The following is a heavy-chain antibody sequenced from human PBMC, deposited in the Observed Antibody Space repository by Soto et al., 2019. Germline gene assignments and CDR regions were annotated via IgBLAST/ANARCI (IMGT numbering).Heavy chain of an antibody. Sequence: GGSLRLSCAASGFTFSSYSMNWVRQAPGKGLEWVSSISSSSSYIYYADSVKGRFTISRDNAKNSLHLQMNSLRAEDTAVYYCARVPRAARYFDYWGQGTLVTVSS. CDR2: ISSSSSYI. CDR1: GFTFSSYS. J-gene: IGHJ4*02. D-gene: IGHD6-6*01. V-gene: IGHV3-21*01. CDR3: ARVPRAARYFDY.